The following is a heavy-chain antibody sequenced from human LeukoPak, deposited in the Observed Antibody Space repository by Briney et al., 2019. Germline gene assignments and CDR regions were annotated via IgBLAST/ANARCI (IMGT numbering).Heavy chain of an antibody. V-gene: IGHV1-69*13. D-gene: IGHD1-14*01. Sequence: SVKVSCKASGGTFSSYAISWVRQAPGQGLEWMGGIIPIFGTANYAQKFQGRVTITADESTSTAYMELSSLRSEDTAVYYCARAEKLTGWFDPWGQGTLVTVSS. CDR1: GGTFSSYA. CDR3: ARAEKLTGWFDP. J-gene: IGHJ5*02. CDR2: IIPIFGTA.